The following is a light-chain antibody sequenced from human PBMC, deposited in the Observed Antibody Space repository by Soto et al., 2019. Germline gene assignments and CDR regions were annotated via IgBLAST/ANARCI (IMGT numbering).Light chain of an antibody. CDR1: SSDVGGYNF. J-gene: IGLJ3*02. Sequence: QSVLTQPPSASGSPGQSVTISCTGASSDVGGYNFFSWYQHHPGKAPRLMIYDVTQRPSGVPDRFSGSKSGNTASLTVSGLQVDDEAYYYCSSYAGSSSPLAFGGGTQLTVL. V-gene: IGLV2-8*01. CDR2: DVT. CDR3: SSYAGSSSPLA.